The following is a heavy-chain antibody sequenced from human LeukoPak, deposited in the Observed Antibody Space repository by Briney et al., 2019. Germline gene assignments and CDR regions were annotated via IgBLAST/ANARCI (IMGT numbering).Heavy chain of an antibody. Sequence: GGSLRLPCAASGFTFDDYAMHWVRQAPGKGLERVSLISGDGGSTYYADSVKGRFTISRDNSKNSLYLQMNSLRTEDTALYYCAKAGSVLLWFGGGCGMDVWGQGTTVTVSS. V-gene: IGHV3-43*02. J-gene: IGHJ6*02. CDR1: GFTFDDYA. CDR3: AKAGSVLLWFGGGCGMDV. CDR2: ISGDGGST. D-gene: IGHD3-10*01.